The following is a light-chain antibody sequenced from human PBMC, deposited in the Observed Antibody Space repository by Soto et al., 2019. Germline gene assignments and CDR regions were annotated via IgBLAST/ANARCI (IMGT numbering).Light chain of an antibody. V-gene: IGLV2-14*01. Sequence: QSALTQPASVSGSPGQSITISCTGTSSDVGGYNYVSWYQQHPGTSPKLMIYEVSNRPSGVSNRFSGSKSGNMASLIISGLQAEDEGDYYCSSYTARSTGVFGGGTKLTVL. CDR3: SSYTARSTGV. CDR2: EVS. J-gene: IGLJ3*02. CDR1: SSDVGGYNY.